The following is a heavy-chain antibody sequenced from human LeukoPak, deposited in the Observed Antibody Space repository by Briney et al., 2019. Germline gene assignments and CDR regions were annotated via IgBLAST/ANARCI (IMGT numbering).Heavy chain of an antibody. V-gene: IGHV3-48*01. Sequence: GGSLRLSCAASGFTLSSYSMNWVRQAPGKGLEWVSYISSSSSTIYYADSVKGRFTISRDNAKNSLYLQMNSLRAEDTAVYYCARDDFWSGYYTDYWGQGTLVTVSS. CDR1: GFTLSSYS. CDR2: ISSSSSTI. CDR3: ARDDFWSGYYTDY. D-gene: IGHD3-3*01. J-gene: IGHJ4*02.